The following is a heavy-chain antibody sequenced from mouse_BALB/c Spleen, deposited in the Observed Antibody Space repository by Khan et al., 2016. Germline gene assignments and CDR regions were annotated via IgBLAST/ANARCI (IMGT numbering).Heavy chain of an antibody. CDR1: GYSITSDYA. CDR2: IRYSGST. CDR3: TRSPTATRYFDV. J-gene: IGHJ1*01. V-gene: IGHV3-2*02. D-gene: IGHD1-2*01. Sequence: EVQLEVSGPGLVKPSQSLSLTCTVTGYSITSDYAWNWIRQFPGNKLEWMGYIRYSGSTTYNPSLKSRISITRDTSKNQFFLQLYSVTTEDTATYYCTRSPTATRYFDVWGAGTTVTVSS.